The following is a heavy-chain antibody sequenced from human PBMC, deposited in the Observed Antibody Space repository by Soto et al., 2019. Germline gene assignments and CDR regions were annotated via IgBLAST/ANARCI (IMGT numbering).Heavy chain of an antibody. CDR3: ARDPEDIVVVPAATRPVDY. CDR1: GFTLSDYY. CDR2: ISSSGSTI. J-gene: IGHJ4*02. V-gene: IGHV3-11*01. D-gene: IGHD2-2*01. Sequence: QVQLVESGGGLVKPGGSLGLSCAASGFTLSDYYMSWIRQAPGKGLEWVSYISSSGSTIYYADSVKGRFTISRDNAKNSLYLQMNSLRAEDTAVYYCARDPEDIVVVPAATRPVDYWGQGTLVTVSS.